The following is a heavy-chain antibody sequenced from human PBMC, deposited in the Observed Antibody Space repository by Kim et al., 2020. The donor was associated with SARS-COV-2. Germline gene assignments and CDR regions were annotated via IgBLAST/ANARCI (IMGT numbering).Heavy chain of an antibody. D-gene: IGHD1-1*01. Sequence: GGSLRLSCAASGFTFSSYDMHWVRQATGKGLEWVSAIGTAGDPYYPGSVKGRFTISRENAKNSLYLQMNSLRAGDTAVYYCARGQTGTPRQRVAFDIWGQGTMVTVSS. CDR2: IGTAGDP. CDR3: ARGQTGTPRQRVAFDI. V-gene: IGHV3-13*05. J-gene: IGHJ3*02. CDR1: GFTFSSYD.